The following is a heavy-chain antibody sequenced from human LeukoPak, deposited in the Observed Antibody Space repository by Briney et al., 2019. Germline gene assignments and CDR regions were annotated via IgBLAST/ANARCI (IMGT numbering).Heavy chain of an antibody. CDR3: ATERSYYESPEGSVGAFDI. CDR1: GFTFSYYG. Sequence: GGSLRLSCAASGFTFSYYGMYWVRQAPGKRLEWVAFVRYDGNDKYYADSVKGRFTISRDNFKNTLYLQMNSLRAEDTAVYYCATERSYYESPEGSVGAFDIWGPGTMVTVSS. J-gene: IGHJ3*02. CDR2: VRYDGNDK. V-gene: IGHV3-30*02. D-gene: IGHD1-26*01.